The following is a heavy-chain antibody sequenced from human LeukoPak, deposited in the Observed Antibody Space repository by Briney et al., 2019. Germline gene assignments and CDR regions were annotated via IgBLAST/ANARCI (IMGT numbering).Heavy chain of an antibody. CDR3: STSLVGAFDY. V-gene: IGHV1-69*05. CDR1: GGTFSSYA. CDR2: IIPIFGTA. J-gene: IGHJ4*02. Sequence: SVKVSCKASGGTFSSYAISWVRQAPGQGLEWMGGIIPIFGTANYAQKFQGRVTITTDESTSTAYMVLSSLRSEDTAVYYCSTSLVGAFDYWGQGTLVTVSS. D-gene: IGHD1-26*01.